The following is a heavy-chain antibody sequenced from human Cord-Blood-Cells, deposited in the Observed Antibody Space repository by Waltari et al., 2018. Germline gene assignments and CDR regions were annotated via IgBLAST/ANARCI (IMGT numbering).Heavy chain of an antibody. CDR2: ISGSGGST. CDR1: GFTFSSYA. Sequence: EVQLLESGGGLVQPGGSLRLSCAASGFTFSSYAMSWVRQAPGKVLEWVSAISGSGGSTYCPDSVKGRFTISRDNSKNTLYLQMNSLRAEDTAVYYCAKDLDDYGDYYYYGMDVWGQGTTVTVSS. J-gene: IGHJ6*02. D-gene: IGHD4-17*01. V-gene: IGHV3-23*01. CDR3: AKDLDDYGDYYYYGMDV.